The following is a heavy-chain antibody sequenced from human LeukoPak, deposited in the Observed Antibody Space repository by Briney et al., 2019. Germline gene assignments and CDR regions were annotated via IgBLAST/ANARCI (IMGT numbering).Heavy chain of an antibody. CDR3: AGEPYQLHGDAFDI. D-gene: IGHD2-2*01. Sequence: SVKVSCKASGGTFRSYAISWVRQALGQGLEWMGRIIPIFGTANYAQKFQGRVTITTDESTSTAYMELSSLRSEDTAVYYCAGEPYQLHGDAFDIWGQGTMVTVSS. J-gene: IGHJ3*02. CDR2: IIPIFGTA. CDR1: GGTFRSYA. V-gene: IGHV1-69*05.